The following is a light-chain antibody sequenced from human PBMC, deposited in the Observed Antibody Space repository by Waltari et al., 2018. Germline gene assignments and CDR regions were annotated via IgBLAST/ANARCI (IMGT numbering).Light chain of an antibody. CDR3: QQLQSYPIT. CDR2: GAS. V-gene: IGKV1-9*01. Sequence: IQLTQSPSSLSASVGDRVTISCRASQGINSYLVWYQQKPGEAPKVLIYGASTLHRGVPSRFGGSGSGTDFTLTISSLQPEDFATYYCQQLQSYPITFGQGTRLEVK. J-gene: IGKJ5*01. CDR1: QGINSY.